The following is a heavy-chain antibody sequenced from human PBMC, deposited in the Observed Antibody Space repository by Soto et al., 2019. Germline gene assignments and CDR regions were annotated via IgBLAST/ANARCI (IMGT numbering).Heavy chain of an antibody. V-gene: IGHV3-30*18. D-gene: IGHD4-17*01. Sequence: QVQLVESGGGVVQPGRSLRLSCAASGFTFSSYGMHWVRQAPGKGLEWVAVISYDGSNKYYADSVKGRFTISRDNSKNTLYLQMNSLRAEDTAVYYCAKGGYGGINFDYWGQGTLVTVSS. J-gene: IGHJ4*02. CDR1: GFTFSSYG. CDR3: AKGGYGGINFDY. CDR2: ISYDGSNK.